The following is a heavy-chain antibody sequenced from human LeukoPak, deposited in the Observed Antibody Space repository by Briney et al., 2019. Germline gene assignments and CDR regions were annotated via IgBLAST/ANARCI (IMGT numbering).Heavy chain of an antibody. V-gene: IGHV3-64*02. CDR3: ARVPILTGSYYFDY. Sequence: GGSLRLSCAASGFTFSSYAFHWVRQAPGKGLEYVSAINANGDNTYYADSVKGGFTDSRDNFKNTLYLQMGSLRTEDMAVYYCARVPILTGSYYFDYWGRGILVTVSS. J-gene: IGHJ4*02. CDR2: INANGDNT. CDR1: GFTFSSYA. D-gene: IGHD3-9*01.